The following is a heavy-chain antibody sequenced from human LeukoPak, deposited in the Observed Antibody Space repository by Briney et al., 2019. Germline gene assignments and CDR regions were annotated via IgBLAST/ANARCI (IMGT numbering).Heavy chain of an antibody. CDR3: AEGATPYYFDH. D-gene: IGHD4/OR15-4a*01. Sequence: GESLTFYSTVPRYGITSFWIPWIRQMPGRGLECMGIIQPGDSKTRYSPSFQGHVTISADKSISTAYLQWSSLKASDTAMYYCAEGATPYYFDHWGQGTLVTVSA. CDR2: IQPGDSKT. V-gene: IGHV5-51*01. J-gene: IGHJ4*02. CDR1: RYGITSFW.